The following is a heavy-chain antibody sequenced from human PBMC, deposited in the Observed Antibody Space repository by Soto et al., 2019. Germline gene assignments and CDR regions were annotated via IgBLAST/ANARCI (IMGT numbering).Heavy chain of an antibody. CDR3: ARRYGSCFDY. V-gene: IGHV4-59*08. D-gene: IGHD6-6*01. Sequence: QVQLQESGPGLVKPSETLSLTCTVSGGSISSYYWSWIRQPPGKGLEWIGYIYYSGSTNYNPSRKSRVTLSVDTSRNQFSLKLSSVTAADTAVYYCARRYGSCFDYWCQGTLVTVSS. J-gene: IGHJ4*02. CDR2: IYYSGST. CDR1: GGSISSYY.